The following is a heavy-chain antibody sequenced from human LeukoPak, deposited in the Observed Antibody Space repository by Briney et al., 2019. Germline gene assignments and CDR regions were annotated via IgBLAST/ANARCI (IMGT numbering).Heavy chain of an antibody. CDR2: ISSSSSYI. V-gene: IGHV3-21*01. CDR1: GFTFSSYS. CDR3: ASSTPPPYYYGSGRLFFDY. Sequence: GGSLRLSCAASGFTFSSYSMNWVRQAPGKGLEWVSSISSSSSYIYYADSVKGRFTISRDNAKSSLYLQMNSLRAEDTAVYYCASSTPPPYYYGSGRLFFDYWGQGTLVTVSS. D-gene: IGHD3-10*01. J-gene: IGHJ4*02.